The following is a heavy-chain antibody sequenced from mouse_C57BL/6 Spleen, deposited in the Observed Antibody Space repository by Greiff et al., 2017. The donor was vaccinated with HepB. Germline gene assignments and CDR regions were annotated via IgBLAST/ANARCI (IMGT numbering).Heavy chain of an antibody. CDR3: ARTGALTGDWYFDV. CDR2: IFPGSGST. J-gene: IGHJ1*03. Sequence: QVQLQQSGPELVKPGASVKISCKASGYTFTDYYINWVKQRPGQGLEWIGWIFPGSGSTYYNEKFKGKATLTVDKSSSTAYMLLSSLTSEDSAVYFCARTGALTGDWYFDVWGTGTTVTVSS. CDR1: GYTFTDYY. D-gene: IGHD4-1*01. V-gene: IGHV1-75*01.